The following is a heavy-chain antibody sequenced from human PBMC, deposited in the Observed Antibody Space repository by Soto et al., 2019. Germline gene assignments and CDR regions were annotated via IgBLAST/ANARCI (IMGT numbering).Heavy chain of an antibody. CDR3: ARVAYSSSPLTFDP. CDR2: ISSSSSYI. D-gene: IGHD6-6*01. CDR1: GFTFSSYS. J-gene: IGHJ5*02. V-gene: IGHV3-21*01. Sequence: PCGSLRLSCAASGFTFSSYSMNWVRQAPGKGLEWVSSISSSSSYIYYADSVKGRFTISRDNAKNSLYLQMNSLRAEDTAVYYCARVAYSSSPLTFDPWGQGTLVTVSS.